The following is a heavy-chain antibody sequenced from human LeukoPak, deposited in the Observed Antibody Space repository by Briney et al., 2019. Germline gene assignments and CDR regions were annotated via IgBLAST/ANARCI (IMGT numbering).Heavy chain of an antibody. J-gene: IGHJ4*02. Sequence: ASVTVSFKASGYTFTSYGISWVRQAPGQGLEWMGWISAYNGNTNYAQKLQGRVTMTTDTSTSTAYMELRSLRSDDTAVYYCARDLTRVRGVRAAPISRAGYWGQGTLVTVSS. CDR1: GYTFTSYG. D-gene: IGHD3-10*01. CDR3: ARDLTRVRGVRAAPISRAGY. V-gene: IGHV1-18*01. CDR2: ISAYNGNT.